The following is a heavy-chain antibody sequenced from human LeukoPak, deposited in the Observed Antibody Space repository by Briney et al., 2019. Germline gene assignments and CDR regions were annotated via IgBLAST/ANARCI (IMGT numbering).Heavy chain of an antibody. D-gene: IGHD4-17*01. Sequence: SETLSLTCTVSGVSISSAAYYWSWIRQPAGKGLEWIGRIYTSGNTNYNPSLKSRVTLSLDTSKNQFSLRLSSVTAADTAVYYCAREREGPYGYLDYWGQGTLVAVSS. V-gene: IGHV4-61*02. CDR2: IYTSGNT. J-gene: IGHJ4*02. CDR1: GVSISSAAYY. CDR3: AREREGPYGYLDY.